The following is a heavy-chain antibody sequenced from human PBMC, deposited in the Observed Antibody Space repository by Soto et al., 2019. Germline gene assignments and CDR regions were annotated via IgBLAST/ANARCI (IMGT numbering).Heavy chain of an antibody. CDR2: IWYDGTTK. J-gene: IGHJ4*02. CDR3: ARDKVTRYVDY. CDR1: GFAFRGYA. Sequence: QVQLVESGGGVVQPGRSLRLSCAASGFAFRGYAMHWVRQAPGKGLAWVAIIWYDGTTKYYADSVKGRFTISRDNSKNTLDLQMNSLRAEDTAVYYCARDKVTRYVDYWGQGTLVTVSS. V-gene: IGHV3-33*01. D-gene: IGHD1-20*01.